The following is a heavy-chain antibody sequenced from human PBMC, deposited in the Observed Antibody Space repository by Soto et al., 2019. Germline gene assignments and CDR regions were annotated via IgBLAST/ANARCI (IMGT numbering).Heavy chain of an antibody. D-gene: IGHD3-3*01. CDR2: INPNSGGT. CDR1: GYTFTGYY. Sequence: ASVKVSCKASGYTFTGYYMHWVRQAPGQGLEWMGWINPNSGGTNYAQKFQGRVTMTRDTSISTAYMELSRLRSDDTAVYYCARDYNLWSGYYYYGMDVWGQGTTVTVSS. CDR3: ARDYNLWSGYYYYGMDV. J-gene: IGHJ6*02. V-gene: IGHV1-2*02.